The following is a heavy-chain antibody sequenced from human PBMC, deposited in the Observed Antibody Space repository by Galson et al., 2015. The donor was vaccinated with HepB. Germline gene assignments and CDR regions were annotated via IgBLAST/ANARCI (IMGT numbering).Heavy chain of an antibody. CDR2: INSNSGGT. Sequence: SVKVSRKASGYTFTGYYMHWVRQAPGQGLEWMGWINSNSGGTNYAQKFQGRVTMTRDTSISTAYMELSRLRSDDTAVYYCARDMVLADNYYDSSGYHYWGQGTLVTVSS. D-gene: IGHD3-22*01. CDR3: ARDMVLADNYYDSSGYHY. CDR1: GYTFTGYY. J-gene: IGHJ4*02. V-gene: IGHV1-2*02.